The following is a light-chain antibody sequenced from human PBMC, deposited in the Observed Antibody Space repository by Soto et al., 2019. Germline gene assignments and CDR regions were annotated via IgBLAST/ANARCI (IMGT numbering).Light chain of an antibody. Sequence: IVMTQAPDSLAVSLGERATINCKSSQSILYSSNNKNYLAWYQQKPGQPPKLLIYWASTRESGVPDRFSGSGSGTDFTLTISSLEPEDSAVYYCQQRSNWPSLTFGGGTKVDIK. CDR2: WAS. V-gene: IGKV4-1*01. CDR3: QQRSNWPSLT. CDR1: QSILYSSNNKNY. J-gene: IGKJ4*01.